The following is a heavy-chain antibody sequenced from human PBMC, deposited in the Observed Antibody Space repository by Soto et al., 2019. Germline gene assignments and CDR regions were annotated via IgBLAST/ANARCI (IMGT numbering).Heavy chain of an antibody. CDR2: INASSGNT. Sequence: GVAVKVSCKASGYTFTSYAMHWVRQAPGQRLEWMGWINASSGNTKYAQKFQGWVTMTRDTSISAAYMELSRLRSDDTAVYYCATHTYYYDSGGFDIWGQGTMVTVSS. V-gene: IGHV1-2*04. D-gene: IGHD3-10*01. CDR3: ATHTYYYDSGGFDI. CDR1: GYTFTSYA. J-gene: IGHJ3*02.